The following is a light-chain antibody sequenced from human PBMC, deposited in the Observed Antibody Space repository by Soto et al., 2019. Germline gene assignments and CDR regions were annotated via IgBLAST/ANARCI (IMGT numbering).Light chain of an antibody. V-gene: IGKV3-20*01. Sequence: EIVLTQSPGTLSLSPGERATLSCRASQSVGTSLAWYQHKPGQSPRLHIHGTSSRFTGTPDRFSGSGSGTDFTLTISRLEPEDFAVYSCQHYFNSPWTFGQGTKVEIK. J-gene: IGKJ1*01. CDR1: QSVGTS. CDR2: GTS. CDR3: QHYFNSPWT.